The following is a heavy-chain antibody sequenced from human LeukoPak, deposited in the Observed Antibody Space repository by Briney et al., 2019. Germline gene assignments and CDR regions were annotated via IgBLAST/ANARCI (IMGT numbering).Heavy chain of an antibody. J-gene: IGHJ4*02. CDR3: ARPHDSSGYSYLFDY. D-gene: IGHD3-22*01. CDR2: ISSSGSTI. CDR1: GFTFSDYY. V-gene: IGHV3-11*01. Sequence: GGSLRLSCAASGFTFSDYYMSWIRQAPGKGLEWVSYISSSGSTIYYADSVKGRFTISRDNAKNSLYLQMNSLRAEDTAVYYCARPHDSSGYSYLFDYWGQGTLVTVSS.